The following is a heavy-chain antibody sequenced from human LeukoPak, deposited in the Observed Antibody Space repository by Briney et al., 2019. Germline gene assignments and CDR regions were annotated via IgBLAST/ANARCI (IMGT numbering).Heavy chain of an antibody. CDR1: GYTFTNYY. Sequence: ASVKVSCKASGYTFTNYYMHWVRQATGQGLEWMGWMNPKSGNTGYAQKLQGRVTITRNTSISTAYMELSSLRSEDTAVYYCARWGVAAGFDYWGQGTLVTVSS. CDR2: MNPKSGNT. V-gene: IGHV1-8*03. D-gene: IGHD6-25*01. J-gene: IGHJ4*02. CDR3: ARWGVAAGFDY.